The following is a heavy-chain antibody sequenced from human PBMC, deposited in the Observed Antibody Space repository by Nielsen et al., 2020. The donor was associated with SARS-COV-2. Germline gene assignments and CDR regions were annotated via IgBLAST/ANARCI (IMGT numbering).Heavy chain of an antibody. CDR3: ARELRVGMAINGAFDN. CDR1: GYTFTDYY. V-gene: IGHV1-2*06. Sequence: ASVKVSCKASGYTFTDYYIHWVRQAPGQGLEWMGRINPYSGGTNYAQKFQGTVTMTRDASISTAYMELTRLRSDDTAVYYCARELRVGMAINGAFDNWGQGTMVTVSS. J-gene: IGHJ3*02. D-gene: IGHD2-21*01. CDR2: INPYSGGT.